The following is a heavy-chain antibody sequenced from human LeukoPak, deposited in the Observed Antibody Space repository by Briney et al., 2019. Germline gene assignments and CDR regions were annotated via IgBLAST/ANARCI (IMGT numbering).Heavy chain of an antibody. Sequence: GGSLRLSCAASGFTFSSYGMHWVRQAPGKGLEWVAVISYDGSNKYYADSVKGRFTISRDNSKNALYLQMNSLRAEDTAVYHCAKGTMVRGVIPIDYWGQGTLVTVSS. D-gene: IGHD3-10*01. CDR3: AKGTMVRGVIPIDY. J-gene: IGHJ4*02. CDR2: ISYDGSNK. CDR1: GFTFSSYG. V-gene: IGHV3-30*18.